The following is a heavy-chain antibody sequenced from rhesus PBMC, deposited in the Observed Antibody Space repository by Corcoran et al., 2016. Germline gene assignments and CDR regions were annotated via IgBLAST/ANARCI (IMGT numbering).Heavy chain of an antibody. CDR2: IYGSGGST. V-gene: IGHV4-93*02. Sequence: QVQLQESGPGVVKPSETLSLTCAVSGGSISSRYGWSWIRQSPGKGLEWIGGIYGSGGSTEYTPSLKSRVTISIDTSKNQFSLKLSSVTAADTAVYYCARRDSSGWYYFDYWGQGVLVTVSS. CDR1: GGSISSRYG. J-gene: IGHJ4*01. D-gene: IGHD6-31*01. CDR3: ARRDSSGWYYFDY.